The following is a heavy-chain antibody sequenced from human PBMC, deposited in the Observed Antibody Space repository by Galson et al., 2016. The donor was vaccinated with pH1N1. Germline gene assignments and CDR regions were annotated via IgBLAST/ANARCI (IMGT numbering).Heavy chain of an antibody. J-gene: IGHJ3*02. D-gene: IGHD6-19*01. Sequence: TLSLTCTVSSGPISGDNYYWTWIRQPPGKGLEWIANIYNNGRTSYNASPKSRLITSIDTYKNQFSLKLTSVTAADTASYYCARVRLRGVHTSGWFDAFDIWGRGTGVIVSS. CDR3: ARVRLRGVHTSGWFDAFDI. CDR1: SGPISGDNYY. V-gene: IGHV4-30-4*08. CDR2: IYNNGRT.